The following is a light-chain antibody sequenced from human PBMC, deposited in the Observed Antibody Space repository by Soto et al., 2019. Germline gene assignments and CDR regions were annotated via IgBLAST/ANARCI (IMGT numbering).Light chain of an antibody. V-gene: IGKV3-20*01. CDR2: GAS. Sequence: ETVETELGATLSVPPGARATLSCRASQSVYNNLAWYQQKPGQAPRLLIHGASSRPTGIPDRFSGSGSGTDFTLTSSRQEPEDFAVYYCQQYGSSSTFGQGTRLEIK. CDR1: QSVYNN. J-gene: IGKJ5*01. CDR3: QQYGSSST.